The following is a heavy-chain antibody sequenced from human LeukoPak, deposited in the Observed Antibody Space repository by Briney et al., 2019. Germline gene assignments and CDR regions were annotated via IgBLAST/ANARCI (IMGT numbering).Heavy chain of an antibody. Sequence: GGSLRLSCAASGFTFSDYYMSWIRQAPGKGLEWVSYISSSGSTIYYADSVKGRFTISRDNAKNSLYLQMNSLRAEDTAVYYCARDSSRASRDFDYWAREPWSPSPQ. CDR2: ISSSGSTI. CDR3: ARDSSRASRDFDY. D-gene: IGHD6-13*01. V-gene: IGHV3-11*01. CDR1: GFTFSDYY. J-gene: IGHJ4*02.